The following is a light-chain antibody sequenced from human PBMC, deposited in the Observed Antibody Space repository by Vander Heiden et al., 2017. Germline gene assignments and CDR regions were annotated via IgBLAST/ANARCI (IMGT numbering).Light chain of an antibody. CDR3: QQLNSYPHT. J-gene: IGKJ4*01. V-gene: IGKV1-9*01. CDR1: QGISSY. Sequence: IQLTHSPSSLSASVGDRVTITCRASQGISSYLAWYQQKPGKAPKLLIYAASTLQSGVPSRFSGSGSGTDFTLTISSLQPEDFATYYCQQLNSYPHTFGGGTKVEIK. CDR2: AAS.